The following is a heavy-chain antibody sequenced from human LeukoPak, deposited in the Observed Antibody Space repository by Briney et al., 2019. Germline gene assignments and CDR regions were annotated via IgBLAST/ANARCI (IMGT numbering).Heavy chain of an antibody. D-gene: IGHD6-13*01. J-gene: IGHJ5*02. Sequence: PGGSLRLSCAASGFTFTSYAMSWVRQAPGKGLEWVSAISGSGGTTYYADSVKGRVTISRDNSKNTLYLQMNSLRAEDTAVYYCAKEPDSSTWYWFDTWGQGTLVTVSS. CDR1: GFTFTSYA. CDR3: AKEPDSSTWYWFDT. V-gene: IGHV3-23*01. CDR2: ISGSGGTT.